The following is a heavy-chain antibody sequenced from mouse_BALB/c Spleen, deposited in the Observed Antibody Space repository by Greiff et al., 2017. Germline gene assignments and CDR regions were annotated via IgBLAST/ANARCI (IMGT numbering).Heavy chain of an antibody. CDR3: AREVFYGSSPLAY. D-gene: IGHD1-1*01. J-gene: IGHJ3*01. Sequence: VQLKQSGAELVKPGASVKLSCTASGFNIKDTYMHWVKQRPEQGLEWIGRIDPANGNTKYDPKFQGKATITADTSSNTAYLQLSSLTSEDTAVYYCAREVFYGSSPLAYWGQGTLVTVSA. V-gene: IGHV14-3*02. CDR1: GFNIKDTY. CDR2: IDPANGNT.